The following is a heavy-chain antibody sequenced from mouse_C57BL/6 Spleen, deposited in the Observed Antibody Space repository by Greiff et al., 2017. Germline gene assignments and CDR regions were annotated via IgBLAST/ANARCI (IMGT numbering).Heavy chain of an antibody. CDR2: INPSNGGT. CDR1: GYTFTSYW. CDR3: ARKSYYGSRLDYFDY. V-gene: IGHV1-53*01. D-gene: IGHD1-1*01. J-gene: IGHJ2*01. Sequence: QVQLQQPGTELVKPGASVKLSCKASGYTFTSYWMHWVKQRPGQGLEWIGNINPSNGGTNYNEKFKSKATLTVDKSSSTAYMQLSSLTSEDSAVYYCARKSYYGSRLDYFDYWGQGTTLTVSS.